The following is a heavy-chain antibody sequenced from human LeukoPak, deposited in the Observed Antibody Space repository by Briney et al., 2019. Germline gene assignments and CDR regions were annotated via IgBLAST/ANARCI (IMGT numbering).Heavy chain of an antibody. J-gene: IGHJ3*02. V-gene: IGHV1-18*01. CDR1: GHTFTSYG. CDR2: ISAYNGNT. Sequence: GASVTVSCTASGHTFTSYGISWVRQAPGQGLEWMGWISAYNGNTNYAQKLQGRVTMTTDTSTSTAYMELRSLRSDDTAVYYCARDSYGDYGDDAFDIWGQGTMVTVSS. D-gene: IGHD4-17*01. CDR3: ARDSYGDYGDDAFDI.